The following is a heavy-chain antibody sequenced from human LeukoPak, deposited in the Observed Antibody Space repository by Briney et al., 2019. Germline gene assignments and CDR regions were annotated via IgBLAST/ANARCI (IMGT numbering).Heavy chain of an antibody. D-gene: IGHD3-9*01. CDR2: IYYSGST. CDR3: ARELLYYDILTGLVVGPSTFDI. Sequence: PSETLSLTCTVSGGSISSYYWSWMRQPPGKGLAWIGYIYYSGSTNYNPSLKSRVTISVDTSKNQFSLKLSSVTAAVTAVYYCARELLYYDILTGLVVGPSTFDIWGQGTMVTVSS. V-gene: IGHV4-59*01. CDR1: GGSISSYY. J-gene: IGHJ3*02.